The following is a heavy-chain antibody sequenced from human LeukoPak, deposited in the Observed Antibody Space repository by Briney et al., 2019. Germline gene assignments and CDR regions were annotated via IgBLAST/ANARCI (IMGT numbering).Heavy chain of an antibody. CDR2: INHSGST. CDR1: GGSFSGYY. CDR3: ARGRVVKSLRRYFDL. Sequence: SETLPLTCAVYGGSFSGYYWSWIRQPPGKGLEWIGEINHSGSTNYNPSLKSRVTISVDTSKNQFSLKLSSVTAADTAVYYYARGRVVKSLRRYFDLWGRGTLVTVSS. J-gene: IGHJ2*01. V-gene: IGHV4-34*01. D-gene: IGHD2-2*01.